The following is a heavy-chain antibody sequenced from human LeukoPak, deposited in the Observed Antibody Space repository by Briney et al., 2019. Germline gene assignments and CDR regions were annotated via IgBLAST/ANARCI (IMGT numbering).Heavy chain of an antibody. CDR1: GFTVSNFY. J-gene: IGHJ4*02. V-gene: IGHV3-53*01. CDR3: AKYVVIVPAGTRAFDY. CDR2: IGSDSGGI. D-gene: IGHD6-13*01. Sequence: GGSLRLSCAASGFTVSNFYMTWVRQAPGKGLEWLSVIGSDSGGIEYADSVKGRFTISRDNSKNTLYLQMNNLRAEDTAVYYCAKYVVIVPAGTRAFDYWGQGTLVTVSS.